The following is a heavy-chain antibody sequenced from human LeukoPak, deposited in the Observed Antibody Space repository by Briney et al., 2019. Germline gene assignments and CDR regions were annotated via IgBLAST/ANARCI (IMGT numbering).Heavy chain of an antibody. CDR2: IYYSGST. Sequence: SETLSLTCTVSGGYISSDYWSWIRQPPGKGLEWIGYIYYSGSTNYNPSLKSRVTISVDTSKNQFSLKLSSVTAADTAVYYCARAGYYYDSSGKFDYWGQGTLVTVSS. V-gene: IGHV4-59*01. CDR1: GGYISSDY. CDR3: ARAGYYYDSSGKFDY. D-gene: IGHD3-22*01. J-gene: IGHJ4*02.